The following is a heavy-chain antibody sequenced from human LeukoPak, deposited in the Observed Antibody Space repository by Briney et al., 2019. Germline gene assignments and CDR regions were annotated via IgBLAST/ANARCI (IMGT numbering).Heavy chain of an antibody. Sequence: SETLSLTCTVSGYSISSGYHWGWIRQPPGKGLQWIGNIYHTGSTYYNLSLKSRLTISVDTSKNQFSLKLSSVTAADTAVYYCARQRGYSSSRSFDYWGQGTLVTVSS. CDR2: IYHTGST. J-gene: IGHJ4*02. D-gene: IGHD6-6*01. V-gene: IGHV4-38-2*02. CDR1: GYSISSGYH. CDR3: ARQRGYSSSRSFDY.